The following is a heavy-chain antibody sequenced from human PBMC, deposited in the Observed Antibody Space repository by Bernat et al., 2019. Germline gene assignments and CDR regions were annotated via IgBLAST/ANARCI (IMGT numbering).Heavy chain of an antibody. CDR3: ARFAFLVAAAGTDY. CDR2: INHSGST. J-gene: IGHJ4*02. CDR1: GGSFSGYY. Sequence: QVQLQQWGAGLLKPSETLSLTCAVYGGSFSGYYWSWIRQPPGKGLEWIGEINHSGSTNYNPSLKSRVTISVDTSKNQFSLKLSSVTAADTAVYYCARFAFLVAAAGTDYWGQETLVTVSS. D-gene: IGHD6-13*01. V-gene: IGHV4-34*01.